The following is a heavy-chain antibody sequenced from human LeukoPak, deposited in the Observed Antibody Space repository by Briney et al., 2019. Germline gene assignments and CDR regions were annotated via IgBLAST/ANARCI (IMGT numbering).Heavy chain of an antibody. D-gene: IGHD7-27*01. Sequence: SETLSLTCAVYGGSFSGYYWSWIRQPPGKGLEWIGEINHSGSTNYNPSLKSRVTISVDTSKNQFSLKLSSVTAADTAVYYCASAPLGYMDVWGKGTTVTVSS. J-gene: IGHJ6*03. CDR1: GGSFSGYY. CDR3: ASAPLGYMDV. V-gene: IGHV4-34*01. CDR2: INHSGST.